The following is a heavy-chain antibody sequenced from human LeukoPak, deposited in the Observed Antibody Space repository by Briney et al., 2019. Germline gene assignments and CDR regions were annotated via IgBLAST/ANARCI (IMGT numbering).Heavy chain of an antibody. V-gene: IGHV4-59*12. Sequence: SETLSLTCTVSGGSISSYYWSWVRQPPGKGLEWIGYIYYSGSTNYNPSLKSRVTISVDTSKNQFSLKLSSVTAADTAVYYCARGYCSGGSCYSYYYYNYMDVWGKGTTVTVSS. CDR1: GGSISSYY. D-gene: IGHD2-15*01. CDR2: IYYSGST. CDR3: ARGYCSGGSCYSYYYYNYMDV. J-gene: IGHJ6*03.